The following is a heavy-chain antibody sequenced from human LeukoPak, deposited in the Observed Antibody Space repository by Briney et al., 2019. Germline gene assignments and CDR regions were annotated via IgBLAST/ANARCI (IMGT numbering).Heavy chain of an antibody. V-gene: IGHV3-23*01. CDR3: AKDLGDSSGYPDAFDI. Sequence: GGSLRLSCAASGFTFSIYAMSWVRQAPGKGLEGVSAISGSGGTAYYADSVKGRFTISRDNSKNTLYLQMNSLRAEDTAVYYCAKDLGDSSGYPDAFDIWGQGTMVTVSS. J-gene: IGHJ3*02. CDR2: ISGSGGTA. CDR1: GFTFSIYA. D-gene: IGHD3-22*01.